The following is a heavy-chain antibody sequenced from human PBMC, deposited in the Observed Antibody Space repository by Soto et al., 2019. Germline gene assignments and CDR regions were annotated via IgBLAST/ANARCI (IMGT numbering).Heavy chain of an antibody. V-gene: IGHV3-48*01. D-gene: IGHD6-13*01. CDR3: ARVYPLWTAAGDY. J-gene: IGHJ4*02. CDR2: ISSSSSTI. Sequence: PGGSLRLSCAASGFTFSSYSMNWFRQAPGKGLEWVSYISSSSSTIYYADSVKGRFTISRDNAKNSLYLQMNSLRAEDTAVYYCARVYPLWTAAGDYWGQGTLVTVSS. CDR1: GFTFSSYS.